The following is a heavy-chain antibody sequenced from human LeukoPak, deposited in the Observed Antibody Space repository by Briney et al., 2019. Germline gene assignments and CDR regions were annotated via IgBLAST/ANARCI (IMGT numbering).Heavy chain of an antibody. D-gene: IGHD3-3*01. CDR2: IYYSGST. CDR3: ARHRSPLESFHH. J-gene: IGHJ1*01. V-gene: IGHV4-59*01. CDR1: GGSISSYY. Sequence: SETLSLTCTVSGGSISSYYWSWIRQPPGKGLEWIGYIYYSGSTNYNPSLKSRVTISVDTSKNQFSLKLSSVTAADTAVYYCARHRSPLESFHHWGQGTLVTVSS.